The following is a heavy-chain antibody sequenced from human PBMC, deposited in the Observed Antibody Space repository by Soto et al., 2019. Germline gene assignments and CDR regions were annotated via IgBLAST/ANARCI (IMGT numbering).Heavy chain of an antibody. Sequence: EVQLVESGGGLVQPGGSLRLSCAASGLIFSNYKMHWVRQAPGKGLVWVSRINTDGSITDYADSVEGRFTVSRDNAKNTMYLQMNSVTADDKDVYYCERDANGRHYWGQGNLVTVSS. V-gene: IGHV3-74*01. CDR1: GLIFSNYK. CDR2: INTDGSIT. J-gene: IGHJ4*02. D-gene: IGHD2-8*01. CDR3: ERDANGRHY.